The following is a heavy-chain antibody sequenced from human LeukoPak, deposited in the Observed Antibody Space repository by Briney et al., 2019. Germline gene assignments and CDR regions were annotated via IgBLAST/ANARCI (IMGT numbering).Heavy chain of an antibody. Sequence: SVKVSCKASGGTFSSYAISWVRQAPGQGLEWMGRIIPIFGTANYAQKFQGRVTITADKSTSTAYMELSSLRSEDTAVYYCALGKSGDYVPWPLDHWGQGTLVTVSS. CDR1: GGTFSSYA. V-gene: IGHV1-69*06. J-gene: IGHJ4*02. CDR2: IIPIFGTA. CDR3: ALGKSGDYVPWPLDH. D-gene: IGHD4-17*01.